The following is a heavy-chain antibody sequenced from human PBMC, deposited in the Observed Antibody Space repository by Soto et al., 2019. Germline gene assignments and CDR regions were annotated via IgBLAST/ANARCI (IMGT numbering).Heavy chain of an antibody. D-gene: IGHD2-2*01. CDR3: ARDCSSSSCSVWAY. J-gene: IGHJ4*02. Sequence: GGSLRLSCAASGFTFSLYGMHWVRQAPGKGLEWVAAIWDDGRRKDYADSVKDRLFISRDNSKNTLYLQMHSLRADDTAVYYCARDCSSSSCSVWAYWGQGTLVTVSS. CDR1: GFTFSLYG. V-gene: IGHV3-33*01. CDR2: IWDDGRRK.